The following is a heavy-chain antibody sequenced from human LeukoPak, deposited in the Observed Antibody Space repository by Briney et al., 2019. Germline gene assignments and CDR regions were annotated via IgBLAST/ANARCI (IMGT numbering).Heavy chain of an antibody. D-gene: IGHD4-23*01. CDR3: ARSSDYGGNYPYFDY. CDR1: GGSISNGGYY. Sequence: SETLSLTCTVSGGSISNGGYYWRWIRQHPGKGLEWIGYIYYSGSTYYNPSLKSRVTISVDTSKNQFSLKLSSVTAADTAVYYCARSSDYGGNYPYFDYWGQGTLVTVSS. J-gene: IGHJ4*02. V-gene: IGHV4-31*03. CDR2: IYYSGST.